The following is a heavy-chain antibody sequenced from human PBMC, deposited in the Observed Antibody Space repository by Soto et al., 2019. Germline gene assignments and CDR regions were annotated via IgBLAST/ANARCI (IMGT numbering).Heavy chain of an antibody. Sequence: QVQLQESGPGLVKPSGTLSLTCAVSGGSISNSNWWSWVRQPPGQGPEWIGDIYHSGSTNYNPSLKSRVTILVDKSKNQFSLKLSSVTAADTAVYYCARGDSRNYNYFDPLGQGTLVTVSA. CDR3: ARGDSRNYNYFDP. CDR2: IYHSGST. D-gene: IGHD2-15*01. V-gene: IGHV4-4*02. J-gene: IGHJ5*02. CDR1: GGSISNSNW.